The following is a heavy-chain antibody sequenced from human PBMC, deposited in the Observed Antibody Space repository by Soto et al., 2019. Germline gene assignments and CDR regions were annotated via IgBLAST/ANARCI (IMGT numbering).Heavy chain of an antibody. CDR3: VKDRVPGAYGHYYGMDV. J-gene: IGHJ6*02. CDR2: ISYDGSDK. Sequence: GGSLRLSCRVSGFTFNNSGMHWVRQAPGKGLEWMAVISYDGSDKYYADFVKGRVIISRDNSKNALNLEMNSLRAEDTATYYCVKDRVPGAYGHYYGMDVWGQGTTVTVSS. V-gene: IGHV3-30*18. D-gene: IGHD5-12*01. CDR1: GFTFNNSG.